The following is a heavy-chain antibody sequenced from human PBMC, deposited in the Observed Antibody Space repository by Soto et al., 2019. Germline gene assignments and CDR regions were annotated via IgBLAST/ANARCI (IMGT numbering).Heavy chain of an antibody. J-gene: IGHJ6*02. V-gene: IGHV1-18*01. CDR1: GYTFTSYG. CDR2: ISAYNGNT. Sequence: QVQLVQSGAEVKKPGASVKVSCKASGYTFTSYGISWVRQAPGQGLEWMGWISAYNGNTNYAQKLQGRVTMTTDTATSTADRELRSLSSDDTAVYYCARDDPYYYGSGSQYYYYYGMDVWGQGTTGTVSS. CDR3: ARDDPYYYGSGSQYYYYYGMDV. D-gene: IGHD3-10*01.